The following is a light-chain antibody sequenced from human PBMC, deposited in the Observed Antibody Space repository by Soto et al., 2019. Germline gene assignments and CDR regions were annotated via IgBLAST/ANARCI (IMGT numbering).Light chain of an antibody. CDR1: QTVTTRY. CDR3: QQYGYSPIT. CDR2: GAS. Sequence: EIVLTQSPVTLSLSPGXEATLSCRASQTVTTRYLAWXXQRPGQYTRLLIYGASNRDTGIPDRFSGRGSGKDFTLTIRGLEPEDFAVYYCQQYGYSPITFVQVTRLEIK. J-gene: IGKJ5*01. V-gene: IGKV3-20*01.